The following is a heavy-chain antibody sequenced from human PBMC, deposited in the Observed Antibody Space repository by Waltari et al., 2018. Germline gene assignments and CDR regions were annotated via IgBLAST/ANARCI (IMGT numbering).Heavy chain of an antibody. V-gene: IGHV3-66*01. CDR2: SYSGGTT. CDR3: VSRQLIKARPDSIDY. D-gene: IGHD6-6*01. CDR1: GFTVGSNY. J-gene: IGHJ4*02. Sequence: EVQLVESGGGLVQTGGSMRLSCAASGFTVGSNYMGGVRQARGKGLEWVSVSYSGGTTYYADSVKGRFSISRDNSKNTVSLQMNSLSAADTALYWCVSRQLIKARPDSIDYWGQGTLVAVSS.